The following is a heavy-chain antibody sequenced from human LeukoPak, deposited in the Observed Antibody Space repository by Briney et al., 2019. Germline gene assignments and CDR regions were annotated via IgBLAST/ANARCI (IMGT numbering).Heavy chain of an antibody. Sequence: GGSLRLSCAASGFTFSSHWMHWVRQAPGKGLVWVSRINSDGSSISYADSVKGRFTISRDNSKNTLYLQMNSLRAEDTAVYYCAKGKGSEAAHFDYWGQGTLVTVSS. CDR3: AKGKGSEAAHFDY. J-gene: IGHJ4*02. D-gene: IGHD2-15*01. V-gene: IGHV3-74*01. CDR1: GFTFSSHW. CDR2: INSDGSSI.